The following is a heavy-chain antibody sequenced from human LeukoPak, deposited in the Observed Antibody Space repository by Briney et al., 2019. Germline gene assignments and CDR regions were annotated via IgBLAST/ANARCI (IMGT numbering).Heavy chain of an antibody. J-gene: IGHJ4*02. V-gene: IGHV1-69*04. CDR1: GGTFSSYA. CDR3: ARAQTSGGVTTISY. Sequence: VASVKVSCKASGGTFSSYAISWVRQAPGQGLEWMGRIIPILGIANYAQKFQGRVTMTRDTSTSTVYMELSSLRCEDTAVYYCARAQTSGGVTTISYWGQGTLVTVSS. D-gene: IGHD4-17*01. CDR2: IIPILGIA.